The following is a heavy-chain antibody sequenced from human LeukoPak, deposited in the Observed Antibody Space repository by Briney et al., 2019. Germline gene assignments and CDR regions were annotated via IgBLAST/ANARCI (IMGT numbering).Heavy chain of an antibody. CDR3: ARGTVTRYYYYYMDV. Sequence: PSETLSLTCAVYGGSFSGYYWSWIRQPPGKGLEWIGEINHSGSTNYNPSLKSRVTISVDTSKNQFSLKLSSVTAADTAVYYCARGTVTRYYYYYMDVWGKGTPVTVSS. V-gene: IGHV4-34*01. D-gene: IGHD4-17*01. CDR1: GGSFSGYY. CDR2: INHSGST. J-gene: IGHJ6*03.